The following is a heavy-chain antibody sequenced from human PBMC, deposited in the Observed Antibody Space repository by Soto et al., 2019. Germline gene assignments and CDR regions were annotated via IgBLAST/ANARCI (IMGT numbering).Heavy chain of an antibody. CDR2: IYYSGST. CDR1: GGSISSGDYY. CDR3: ARHGITMVRGVIITAGWFDP. Sequence: SETLSLTCTVSGGSISSGDYYWSWIRQPPGKGLEWIGYIYYSGSTYYNPSLKSRVTISVDTSKNQFSLKLSSVTAADTAVYYCARHGITMVRGVIITAGWFDPWGQGTLVTSPQ. V-gene: IGHV4-30-4*01. D-gene: IGHD3-10*01. J-gene: IGHJ5*02.